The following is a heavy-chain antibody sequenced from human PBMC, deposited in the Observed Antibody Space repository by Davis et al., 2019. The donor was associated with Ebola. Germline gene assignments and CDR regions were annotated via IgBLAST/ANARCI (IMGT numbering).Heavy chain of an antibody. CDR2: ISSGSDYI. D-gene: IGHD6-19*01. Sequence: GESLKISCAASGFTFSTYSMSWVRQAPGKGLEWVSSISSGSDYIYYADSAKGRFTISRDNAKNSLYLQMNSLRDEDTAVYYCARGRWLVREYFDYWGQGTLVTVSS. CDR3: ARGRWLVREYFDY. V-gene: IGHV3-21*01. CDR1: GFTFSTYS. J-gene: IGHJ4*02.